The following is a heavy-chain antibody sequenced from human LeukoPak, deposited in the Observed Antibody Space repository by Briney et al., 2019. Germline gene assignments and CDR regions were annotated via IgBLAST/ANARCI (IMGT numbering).Heavy chain of an antibody. V-gene: IGHV5-51*01. CDR1: GYSFTSYW. Sequence: GESLKISCKGSGYSFTSYWIGWVRQRPGKGLEWMGIIYPGDSDTRYSPSFQGQVTISADKSISTAYLQWSSLKASDTAMYYCAGRYCGSTSCYEIDPWGQGTLVTVSS. J-gene: IGHJ5*01. CDR3: AGRYCGSTSCYEIDP. D-gene: IGHD2-2*01. CDR2: IYPGDSDT.